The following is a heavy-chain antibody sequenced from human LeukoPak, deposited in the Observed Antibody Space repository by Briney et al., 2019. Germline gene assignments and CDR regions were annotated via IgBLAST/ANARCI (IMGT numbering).Heavy chain of an antibody. CDR1: GFTFSSYS. D-gene: IGHD6-13*01. CDR3: ARGGSSWYYFDY. CDR2: ISSSSSYI. V-gene: IGHV3-21*01. J-gene: IGHJ4*02. Sequence: GGSLRLSCAASGFTFSSYSMNWVRQAPGKGLEWVSSISSSSSYIYYADSVKGRFTISRDNAKNSLYLQMNSLRAEDTAVYYCARGGSSWYYFDYWGQGTLVTVSS.